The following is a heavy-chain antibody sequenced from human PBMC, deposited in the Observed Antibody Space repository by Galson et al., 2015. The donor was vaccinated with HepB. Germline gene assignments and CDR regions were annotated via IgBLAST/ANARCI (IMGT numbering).Heavy chain of an antibody. D-gene: IGHD6-13*01. Sequence: LRLSCAASGFTFSSYSMNWVRQAPGKGLEWVSSISSSSSYIYYADSVKGRFTISRDNAKNSLYLQMNSLRAEDTAVYYCARGVAAAGAHWFDPWGQGTLVTVSS. CDR3: ARGVAAAGAHWFDP. CDR2: ISSSSSYI. J-gene: IGHJ5*02. V-gene: IGHV3-21*01. CDR1: GFTFSSYS.